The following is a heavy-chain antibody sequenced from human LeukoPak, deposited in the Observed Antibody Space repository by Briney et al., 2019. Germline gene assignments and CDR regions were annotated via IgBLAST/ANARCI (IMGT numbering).Heavy chain of an antibody. CDR3: VRVSHGSSWYSPWDY. CDR2: IDSDGTTT. CDR1: GFTFSSYW. Sequence: PGGSLRLSCAASGFTFSSYWMHWVRQAPGKGLVWVSRIDSDGTTTSYADSVKGRFTISRDNAKNTLFVQMNSLRAEDTAVYYCVRVSHGSSWYSPWDYWGQGTLVIVSS. D-gene: IGHD6-13*01. J-gene: IGHJ4*02. V-gene: IGHV3-74*01.